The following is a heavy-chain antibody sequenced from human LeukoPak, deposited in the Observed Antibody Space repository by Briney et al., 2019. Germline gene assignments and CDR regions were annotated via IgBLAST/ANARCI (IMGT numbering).Heavy chain of an antibody. CDR3: AKGYYYADDY. Sequence: PGGSLRLSCAASGFTFSSYGMHWVRQAPGKGREGVAVISYDGSNKYYADSVKGRFTISRDNSKNTLYLQMNSLRAEDTAVYYCAKGYYYADDYWGQGTLVTVSS. D-gene: IGHD3-10*01. CDR1: GFTFSSYG. J-gene: IGHJ4*02. CDR2: ISYDGSNK. V-gene: IGHV3-30*18.